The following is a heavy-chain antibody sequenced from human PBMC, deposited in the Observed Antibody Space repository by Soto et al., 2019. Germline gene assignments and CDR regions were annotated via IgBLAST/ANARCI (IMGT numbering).Heavy chain of an antibody. Sequence: GGSLRLSCEASGFMFSLYGIHWVRQPPGKGLEWVARIWHDGTNIYFADSVKGRFTIARDNSKNTVYLEMNSLRVDDTAVYYCTRERGNSVVVSVEYGMDVWGQGTTVTVSS. CDR1: GFMFSLYG. CDR3: TRERGNSVVVSVEYGMDV. V-gene: IGHV3-33*01. CDR2: IWHDGTNI. J-gene: IGHJ6*02. D-gene: IGHD2-21*01.